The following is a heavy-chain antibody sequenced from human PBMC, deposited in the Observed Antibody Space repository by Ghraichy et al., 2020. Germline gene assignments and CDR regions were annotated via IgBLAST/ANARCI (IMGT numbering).Heavy chain of an antibody. CDR2: ISRGGST. V-gene: IGHV3-23*01. CDR3: AKHIAAGGHFDY. Sequence: GGSLRLSCAASGFTFNNYAMSWVRQAPGEGLEWVSAISRGGSTYYADSVKGRFTISRDNSKNTLDLQMNSLRAEDTAVYYCAKHIAAGGHFDYWGQGILVTVSS. J-gene: IGHJ4*02. CDR1: GFTFNNYA. D-gene: IGHD6-13*01.